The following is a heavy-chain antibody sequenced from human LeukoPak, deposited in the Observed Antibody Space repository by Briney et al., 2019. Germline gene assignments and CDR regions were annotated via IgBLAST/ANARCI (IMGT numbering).Heavy chain of an antibody. CDR2: INPSGGST. V-gene: IGHV1-46*01. D-gene: IGHD5-24*01. Sequence: ASVKVSCKASGYTFTSYYMHWVRQAPGQGLEWMGIINPSGGSTSYAQKLQGRVTMTRDTSTSTVYMELSSLRSEDTAVYHCAKDLYDNDWYNYFDPWGQGALVTVSS. CDR3: AKDLYDNDWYNYFDP. CDR1: GYTFTSYY. J-gene: IGHJ5*02.